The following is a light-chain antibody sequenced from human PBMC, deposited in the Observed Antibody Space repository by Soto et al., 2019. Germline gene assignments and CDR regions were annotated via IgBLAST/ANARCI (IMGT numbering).Light chain of an antibody. CDR2: GVS. CDR1: QSISRN. Sequence: EIVMTQSPCTLSVSPGERATLSCRASQSISRNLAWYQQKPGRAPRLLIYGVSTRATGIPARFSGSGSETEFTLTISSLQSEDFAVYYCQQYNNWPPYTFGQGTKLEI. CDR3: QQYNNWPPYT. J-gene: IGKJ2*01. V-gene: IGKV3-15*01.